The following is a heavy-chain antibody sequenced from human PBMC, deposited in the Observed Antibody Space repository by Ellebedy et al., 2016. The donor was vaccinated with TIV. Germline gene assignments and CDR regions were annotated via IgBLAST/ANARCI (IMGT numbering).Heavy chain of an antibody. Sequence: SETLSLXXTVSGGSISSSSYYWGWIRQPPGKGLEWNGSIYYSGNTYYNPSLKSRVTISIDTSKNQFSLRLSSVTAADTAIYRCARRKVTIPRADAYFDYWGQGILVTVSS. CDR2: IYYSGNT. V-gene: IGHV4-39*01. CDR1: GGSISSSSYY. J-gene: IGHJ4*02. CDR3: ARRKVTIPRADAYFDY. D-gene: IGHD3-3*01.